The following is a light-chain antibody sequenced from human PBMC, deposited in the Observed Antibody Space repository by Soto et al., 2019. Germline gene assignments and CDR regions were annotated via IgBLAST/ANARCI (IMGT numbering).Light chain of an antibody. CDR3: QQDNNWPRALT. CDR2: GVY. CDR1: QTGSNSY. Sequence: IVLTQSPGTLSLSPGERATLSCRASQTGSNSYLAWYQHKSGQAPRLLIYGVYTRASGIPDRFSGSGSGTEFTLTITRLEPEDSAVYYCQQDNNWPRALTFGGGTKVDIK. J-gene: IGKJ4*01. V-gene: IGKV3-20*01.